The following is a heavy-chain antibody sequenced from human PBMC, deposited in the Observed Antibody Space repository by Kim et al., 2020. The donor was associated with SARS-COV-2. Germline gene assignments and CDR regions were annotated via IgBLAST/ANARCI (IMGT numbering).Heavy chain of an antibody. V-gene: IGHV4-34*01. D-gene: IGHD3-10*01. Sequence: SETLSLTCAVYGGSFSGYYWSWIRQPPGKGLEWIGEINHSGSTNYNPSLKSRVTISVDTSKNQFSLKLSSVTAADTAVYYCARGKRGIYYGSGSEYYYYGMDVWGQGTTVTVSS. CDR3: ARGKRGIYYGSGSEYYYYGMDV. CDR1: GGSFSGYY. J-gene: IGHJ6*02. CDR2: INHSGST.